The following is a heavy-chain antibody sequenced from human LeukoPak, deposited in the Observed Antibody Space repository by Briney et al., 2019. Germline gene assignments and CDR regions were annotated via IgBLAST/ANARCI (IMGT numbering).Heavy chain of an antibody. CDR1: GYTFTGYF. D-gene: IGHD1-1*01. Sequence: ASVKVSCKASGYTFTGYFMRWVRQAPGQGLEWMGWINPNSGDTNYAQKFQGRVTMTTDTSTSTAYMELRSLRSDDTAVYYCARGRTTGTKFNFDYWGQGTLVTVSS. J-gene: IGHJ4*02. V-gene: IGHV1-2*02. CDR2: INPNSGDT. CDR3: ARGRTTGTKFNFDY.